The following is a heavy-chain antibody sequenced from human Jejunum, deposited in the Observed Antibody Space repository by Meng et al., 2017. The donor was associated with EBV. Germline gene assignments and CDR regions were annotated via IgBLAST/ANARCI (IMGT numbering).Heavy chain of an antibody. CDR3: TRNLGYCSGGSCA. CDR1: GFPFSCPT. D-gene: IGHD2-15*01. Sequence: VQLVDSGGNFVQPERVLNLLFAGCGFPFSCPTMHWVRQASGKGRVWVGRIRSKAYRSATAYAASMKGRFTISRDDSKNTAYLQMNSLKTEDTAVYYCTRNLGYCSGGSCAWGQGTLVTASS. V-gene: IGHV3-73*02. CDR2: IRSKAYRSAT. J-gene: IGHJ5*02.